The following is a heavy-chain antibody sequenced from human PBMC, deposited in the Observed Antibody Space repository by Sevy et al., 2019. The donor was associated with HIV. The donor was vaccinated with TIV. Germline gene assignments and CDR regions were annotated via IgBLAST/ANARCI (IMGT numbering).Heavy chain of an antibody. V-gene: IGHV1-2*02. J-gene: IGHJ3*02. D-gene: IGHD6-13*01. CDR2: INPNSGGT. CDR3: ARASSSIAEAGTKGIDI. Sequence: ASVKVSCKASGYTFTGYYMHWVRQAPGQGLEWMGWINPNSGGTNYAQKFQGRVTMTRDTSISTAYMELSRLRSDDTAVYYCARASSSIAEAGTKGIDIWGQGTMVTVSS. CDR1: GYTFTGYY.